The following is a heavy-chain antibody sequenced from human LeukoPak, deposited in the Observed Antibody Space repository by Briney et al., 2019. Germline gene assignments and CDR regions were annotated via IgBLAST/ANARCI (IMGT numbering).Heavy chain of an antibody. V-gene: IGHV1-18*01. CDR1: GYTFTSYG. CDR2: ISAYNGNT. Sequence: GASVKVSCKASGYTFTSYGISWVRQAPGQGLEWMGWISAYNGNTNYAQKLQGRVTMTTDTSTSTAYMELRSLRSDDTAVYYCARDLDPDIGYCSGGSCYSGPLDYWGQGTLITVSS. J-gene: IGHJ4*02. D-gene: IGHD2-15*01. CDR3: ARDLDPDIGYCSGGSCYSGPLDY.